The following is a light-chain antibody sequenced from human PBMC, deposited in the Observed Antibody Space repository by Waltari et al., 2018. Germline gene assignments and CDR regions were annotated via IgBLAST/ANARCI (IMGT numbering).Light chain of an antibody. CDR3: QQYGSSPAIT. CDR2: WAS. CDR1: HSVLYSPNSKNY. Sequence: DIVMTQSPDSLAVSLGERATINCKSSHSVLYSPNSKNYLAWYQQKPGQPPKLLIYWASTRESGVPDRFSGSGSGTDFTLTISRLEPEDFAVYYCQQYGSSPAITFGQGTRLEI. J-gene: IGKJ5*01. V-gene: IGKV4-1*01.